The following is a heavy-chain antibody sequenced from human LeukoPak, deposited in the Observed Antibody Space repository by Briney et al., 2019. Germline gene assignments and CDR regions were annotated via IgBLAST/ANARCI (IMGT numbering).Heavy chain of an antibody. CDR1: GDTFTGYY. CDR3: ARRGGYYYGY. V-gene: IGHV1-2*02. J-gene: IGHJ4*02. D-gene: IGHD3-22*01. Sequence: ASVKVSCKASGDTFTGYYMHWVRQAPGQGLEWMGWINPSSGGTNYAQKFQGRVTMTRDTSISTAYMELSRLRSDDTAVYYCARRGGYYYGYWGQGTLVTVSS. CDR2: INPSSGGT.